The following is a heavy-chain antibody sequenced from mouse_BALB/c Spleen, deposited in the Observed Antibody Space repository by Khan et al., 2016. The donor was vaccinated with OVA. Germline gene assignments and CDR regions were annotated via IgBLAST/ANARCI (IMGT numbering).Heavy chain of an antibody. CDR1: GFSLTSYA. Sequence: VQLQESGPDLVAPSQSLSITCTVSGFSLTSYAIHWVRQPPGKGLEWLVVIWSDGRTTYNSALKSRLSISKDNSKSQVFLKIDSLQTDDTAMYYCARHQFPLSMDSWGKGTSVTVSS. CDR2: IWSDGRT. J-gene: IGHJ4*01. V-gene: IGHV2-6-2*01. CDR3: ARHQFPLSMDS.